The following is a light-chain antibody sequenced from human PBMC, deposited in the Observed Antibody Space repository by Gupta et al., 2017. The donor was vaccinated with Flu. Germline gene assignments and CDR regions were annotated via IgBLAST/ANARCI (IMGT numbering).Light chain of an antibody. CDR1: SSNIGGNI. CDR2: SNN. V-gene: IGLV1-44*01. CDR3: ASWDDTLNAQV. J-gene: IGLJ3*02. Sequence: QSVLTQPPSASGTPGQRVTISCSGSSSNIGGNIVNWYQQLPGTAPKLLIQSNNQRPLGVPDRVTGSKSGTSASLAISGLQSEDEADYYCASWDDTLNAQVFGGGTKLTVL.